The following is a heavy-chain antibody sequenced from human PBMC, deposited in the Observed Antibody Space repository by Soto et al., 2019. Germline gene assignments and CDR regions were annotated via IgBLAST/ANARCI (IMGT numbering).Heavy chain of an antibody. V-gene: IGHV3-7*01. CDR3: ARGAPYCSGGSCYSEDYYYGMDV. CDR2: IKPDGSEK. D-gene: IGHD2-15*01. J-gene: IGHJ6*02. CDR1: GFTLSSYW. Sequence: GGSLRLSFEASGFTLSSYWMSWVRQAPGLGLEWVANIKPDGSEKIYVDSVKGRFSISRDNAKNSLYLQMNSLRAEDTAVYYCARGAPYCSGGSCYSEDYYYGMDVWGQGT.